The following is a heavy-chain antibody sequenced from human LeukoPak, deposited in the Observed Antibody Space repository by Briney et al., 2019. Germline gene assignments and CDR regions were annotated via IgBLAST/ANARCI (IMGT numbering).Heavy chain of an antibody. CDR2: VYTGGST. V-gene: IGHV4-61*02. J-gene: IGHJ5*02. D-gene: IGHD3-10*01. CDR1: GGSISSGTYY. Sequence: SETLSLTCTVSGGSISSGTYYWSWIRQPTGKGLEWIGRVYTGGSTNYNPSLKSRVTISLDTSKNQVSLKLSSVTAADTAVYYCARSFRYNWFDPWGQGTLVTVSS. CDR3: ARSFRYNWFDP.